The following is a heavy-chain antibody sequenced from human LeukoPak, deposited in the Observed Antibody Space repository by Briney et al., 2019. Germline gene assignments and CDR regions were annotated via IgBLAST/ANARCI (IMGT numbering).Heavy chain of an antibody. CDR3: ARDREQLVRADAFDI. D-gene: IGHD6-13*01. Sequence: ASVKVSCKASGYTFTSYGISWVRQAPGQGLEWMGWISAYNGNTNYAQKLQGRVTMTTDTSTSTAYMELRSLRSDDTAVYYCARDREQLVRADAFDIWGQGTMVTVSS. CDR1: GYTFTSYG. CDR2: ISAYNGNT. J-gene: IGHJ3*02. V-gene: IGHV1-18*01.